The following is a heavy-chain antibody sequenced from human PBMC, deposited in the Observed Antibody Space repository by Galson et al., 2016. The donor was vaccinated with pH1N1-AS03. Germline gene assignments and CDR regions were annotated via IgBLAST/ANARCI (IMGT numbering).Heavy chain of an antibody. Sequence: TQTLTLTCDFSGFSLNTNGVGVGWIRQPPGKPLEWLALIYWNSEKRYNPFLKGRLTITKDTSRNQVVFTMTNLDPVDSATYFCARDYNWRIDYWGQGTLVTVSS. CDR3: ARDYNWRIDY. J-gene: IGHJ4*02. CDR2: IYWNSEK. CDR1: GFSLNTNGVG. D-gene: IGHD1-1*01. V-gene: IGHV2-5*01.